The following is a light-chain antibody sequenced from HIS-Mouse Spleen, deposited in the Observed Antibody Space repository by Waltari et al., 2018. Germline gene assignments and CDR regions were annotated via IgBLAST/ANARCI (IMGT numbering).Light chain of an antibody. J-gene: IGKJ1*01. CDR2: KAS. V-gene: IGKV1-5*03. CDR1: QSISSW. Sequence: DIQMTQSPSTLSASVRDRLTITCRASQSISSWLAWYQQKPGKDPKLLIYKASSLESGVPSRFSGSGSGTEFTLTISSLQPDDFATYYCQQYRTFGQGTKVEIK. CDR3: QQYRT.